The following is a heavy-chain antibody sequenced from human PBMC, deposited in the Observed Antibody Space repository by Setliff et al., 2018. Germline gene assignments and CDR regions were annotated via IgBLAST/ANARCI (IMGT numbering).Heavy chain of an antibody. CDR3: ARHEFVGGYYGSVTYRHFDY. J-gene: IGHJ4*02. Sequence: PSETLSLTCTVSGGSISSSSYQWGWVRQTPGKGLEWIGSIYYSGTAYYNPSLKSRVTISVDTSKNQSSLQVTSVTATDTAVYYCARHEFVGGYYGSVTYRHFDYWGQGILVTVSS. D-gene: IGHD3-10*01. CDR2: IYYSGTA. CDR1: GGSISSSSYQ. V-gene: IGHV4-39*01.